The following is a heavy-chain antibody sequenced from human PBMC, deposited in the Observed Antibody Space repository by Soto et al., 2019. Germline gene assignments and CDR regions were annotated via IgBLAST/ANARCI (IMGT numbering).Heavy chain of an antibody. CDR3: ASRGSMVYARTGIDY. CDR1: GGSMSSSSYY. CDR2: IYYSWST. Sequence: PSETLSLTCTVSGGSMSSSSYYWGGSRQPPGKGLEWIGSIYYSWSTYYNQSLKSRVTISVDTSKNQFSLKLSSVTAADTAVYYCASRGSMVYARTGIDYWAKGTLVTASS. J-gene: IGHJ4*02. D-gene: IGHD2-8*01. V-gene: IGHV4-39*01.